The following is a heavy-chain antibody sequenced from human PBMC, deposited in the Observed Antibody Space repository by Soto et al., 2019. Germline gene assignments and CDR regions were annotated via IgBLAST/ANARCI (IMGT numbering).Heavy chain of an antibody. J-gene: IGHJ6*02. V-gene: IGHV3-13*04. CDR2: IGAARDP. CDR1: GFSFSDYD. Sequence: GGSLRLSCVASGFSFSDYDMHWVRQVPGRGLEWVSAIGAARDPYYLGSVKGRFSISRENAKNSVYLQMNDLRAVDSAVYYCARAYTGRLPRRADYYYAMDVWGQGTTVTVSS. CDR3: ARAYTGRLPRRADYYYAMDV. D-gene: IGHD2-2*02.